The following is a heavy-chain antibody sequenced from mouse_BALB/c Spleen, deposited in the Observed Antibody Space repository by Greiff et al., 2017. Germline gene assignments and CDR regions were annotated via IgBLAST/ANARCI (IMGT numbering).Heavy chain of an antibody. CDR3: VRDEATVAKPSFAY. J-gene: IGHJ3*01. Sequence: QVQLQQSGPGLVAPSQSLSITCTVSGFSLTSYDISWIRQPPGKGLEWLGVIWTGGGTNYNSAFMSRLSISKDNSKSQVFLKMNSLQTDDTAIYYCVRDEATVAKPSFAYWGQGTLVTVSA. CDR1: GFSLTSYD. V-gene: IGHV2-9-2*01. CDR2: IWTGGGT. D-gene: IGHD1-1*01.